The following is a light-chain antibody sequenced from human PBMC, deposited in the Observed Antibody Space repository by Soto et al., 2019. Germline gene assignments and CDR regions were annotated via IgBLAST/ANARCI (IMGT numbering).Light chain of an antibody. V-gene: IGKV3-20*01. CDR3: QQYGSSPIT. Sequence: EIVLTQSPGTLSLSPGERATLSCRASQSVSSNFLAWYQQKPGQAPRLLIYGASSRATGIPDRFSGSGSGTGFNLTISRLEPDDFAVYYCQQYGSSPITFGQGTRLEIK. CDR2: GAS. CDR1: QSVSSNF. J-gene: IGKJ5*01.